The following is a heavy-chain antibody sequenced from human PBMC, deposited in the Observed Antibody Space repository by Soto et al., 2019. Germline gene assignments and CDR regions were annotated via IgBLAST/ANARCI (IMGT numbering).Heavy chain of an antibody. V-gene: IGHV6-1*01. D-gene: IGHD6-13*01. CDR2: TYYRSKWYN. Sequence: PSQTLSLTCAISGDSVSSNSAAWNWIRQSPSRGLEWLGRTYYRSKWYNDYAVSVKSRITINPDTSKNQFSLQLNSVTPEDTAVYYCAADQTPVRSIAAAHNCFDPWGQGTLVTVSS. CDR1: GDSVSSNSAA. CDR3: AADQTPVRSIAAAHNCFDP. J-gene: IGHJ5*02.